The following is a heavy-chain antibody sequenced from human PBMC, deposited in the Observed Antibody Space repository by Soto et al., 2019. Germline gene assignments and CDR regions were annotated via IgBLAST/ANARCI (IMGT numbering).Heavy chain of an antibody. Sequence: GGSLILSCAASGFTFSSYSMSWVRQAPGKGLEWVSAISGSGGSTYYADSVKGRFTISRDNSKNTLYLQMNSLRAEDTAVYYCAKDPTAAGIQNYYGMDVWGKGTTVTVSS. V-gene: IGHV3-23*01. J-gene: IGHJ6*04. CDR2: ISGSGGST. CDR1: GFTFSSYS. CDR3: AKDPTAAGIQNYYGMDV. D-gene: IGHD6-13*01.